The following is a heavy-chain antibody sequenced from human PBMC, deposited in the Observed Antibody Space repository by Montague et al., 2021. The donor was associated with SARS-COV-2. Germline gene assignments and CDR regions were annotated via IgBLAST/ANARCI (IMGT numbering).Heavy chain of an antibody. Sequence: XAISGDSVSSNIATCNWIRQAPSRGPGWLGRTYYRSKWYNDYAEAVKSRITIDPDTSKHQFSLHLNSVTPEDTAVYYCARIPVGSKYYFDFWGQGTLVTVSS. J-gene: IGHJ4*02. CDR3: ARIPVGSKYYFDF. D-gene: IGHD2-2*01. V-gene: IGHV6-1*01. CDR2: TYYRSKWYN. CDR1: GDSVSSNIAT.